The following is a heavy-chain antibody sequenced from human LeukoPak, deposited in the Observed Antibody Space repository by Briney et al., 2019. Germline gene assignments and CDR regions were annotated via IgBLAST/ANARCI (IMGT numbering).Heavy chain of an antibody. D-gene: IGHD3-9*01. J-gene: IGHJ6*02. CDR1: GVTFSLSD. CDR3: ARTHFDWFNYYYYGMDV. Sequence: PGRSLRLSCVASGVTFSLSDMTWVRQTPGKGLEWVATISGGGGKTYYGDSVRGRFTISRDTSTNTLYLQMNSLRAEDTAVYYCARTHFDWFNYYYYGMDVWGQGTTVTVSS. CDR2: ISGGGGKT. V-gene: IGHV3-23*01.